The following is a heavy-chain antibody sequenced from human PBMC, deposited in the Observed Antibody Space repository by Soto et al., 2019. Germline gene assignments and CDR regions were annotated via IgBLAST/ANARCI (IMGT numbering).Heavy chain of an antibody. Sequence: SETLSLTCTVSGGSVSSGSYYWSWIRQPPGKGLEWIGYIYYSGSTNYNPSLKSRVTISVDTSKNQFSLKLSSVTAADTAVYYCARRAREATFDYWGQGTLVTVSS. J-gene: IGHJ4*02. CDR2: IYYSGST. V-gene: IGHV4-61*01. CDR3: ARRAREATFDY. D-gene: IGHD1-26*01. CDR1: GGSVSSGSYY.